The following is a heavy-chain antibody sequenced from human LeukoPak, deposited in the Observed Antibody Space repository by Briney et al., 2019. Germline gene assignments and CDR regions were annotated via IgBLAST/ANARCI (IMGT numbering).Heavy chain of an antibody. V-gene: IGHV3-7*01. Sequence: TGGSLRLSCAASGFSFSIYWMTWVRQAPGKGLEWVANIKHDGTEKYYVDSVKGRFTISRDNAKDSLFLQMDSLRAEDTAAYYCARQSFDGYHYPDYWGQGSLVTVSS. J-gene: IGHJ4*02. CDR2: IKHDGTEK. D-gene: IGHD5-24*01. CDR1: GFSFSIYW. CDR3: ARQSFDGYHYPDY.